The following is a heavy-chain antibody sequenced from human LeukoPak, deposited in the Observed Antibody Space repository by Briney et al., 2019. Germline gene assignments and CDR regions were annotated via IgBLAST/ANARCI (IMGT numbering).Heavy chain of an antibody. CDR1: GGSISSSSYY. V-gene: IGHV4-39*07. CDR2: IYYSGST. CDR3: ARLNYGDYANS. J-gene: IGHJ4*02. D-gene: IGHD4-17*01. Sequence: SETLSLTCTVSGGSISSSSYYWGWIRQPPGKGLEWIGSIYYSGSTYYNPSLKSRVTITIDSSNNRFSLKLTSVTAADTAVYFCARLNYGDYANSWGQGTLVSVSS.